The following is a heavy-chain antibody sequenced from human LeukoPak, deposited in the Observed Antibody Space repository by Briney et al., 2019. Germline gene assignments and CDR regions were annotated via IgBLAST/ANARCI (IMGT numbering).Heavy chain of an antibody. Sequence: SGTLSLTCAVSGGSISSSNWWSWVRQPPGKGLEWIGEIYHSGSTNYNPSLKSRVTISVDKSKNQFSLKLSSVTAADTAVYYCARDGYSYGEAFDYWGQGTLVTVSS. D-gene: IGHD5-18*01. CDR2: IYHSGST. CDR3: ARDGYSYGEAFDY. V-gene: IGHV4-4*02. J-gene: IGHJ4*02. CDR1: GGSISSSNW.